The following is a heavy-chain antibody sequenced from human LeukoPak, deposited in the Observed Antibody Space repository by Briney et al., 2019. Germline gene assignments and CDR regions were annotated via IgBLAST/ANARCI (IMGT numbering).Heavy chain of an antibody. V-gene: IGHV3-23*01. CDR2: ISGSGGST. D-gene: IGHD5-18*01. Sequence: GGSLRLSCAASGFTFSDYYMSWIRQAPGKGLEWVSAISGSGGSTYYADSVKGRFTISRDNSKNTLYLQMNSLRAEDTAVYYCAKRRYSYGSGYYFDYWGQGTLVTVSS. CDR1: GFTFSDYY. J-gene: IGHJ4*02. CDR3: AKRRYSYGSGYYFDY.